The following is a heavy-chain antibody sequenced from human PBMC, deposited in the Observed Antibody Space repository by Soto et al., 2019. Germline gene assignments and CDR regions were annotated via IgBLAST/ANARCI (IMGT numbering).Heavy chain of an antibody. CDR3: ARDLYYYDSSGYPDI. D-gene: IGHD3-22*01. Sequence: GGSLRLSCAASGFTFSSYAMHWVRQAPGKGLEWVAVISYDGSNKYYADSVKGRFTISRDNSKNTLYLQMNSLRAEDTAVYYCARDLYYYDSSGYPDIWGQGTMVT. CDR1: GFTFSSYA. CDR2: ISYDGSNK. J-gene: IGHJ3*02. V-gene: IGHV3-30-3*01.